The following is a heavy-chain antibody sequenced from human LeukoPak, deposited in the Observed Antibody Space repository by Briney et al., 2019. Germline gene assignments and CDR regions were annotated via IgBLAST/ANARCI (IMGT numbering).Heavy chain of an antibody. J-gene: IGHJ5*02. CDR3: ATGDLVGAKTFWFDP. V-gene: IGHV1-24*01. Sequence: ASVKVSCKVSGYTLIELSMNWVRQAPGKGLEWMGGFDPEDGGTIYAQKFQGRVTMTEDTSTDTAYMELSSLRSEDTAVYYCATGDLVGAKTFWFDPWGQGTLVTVSS. CDR2: FDPEDGGT. D-gene: IGHD1-26*01. CDR1: GYTLIELS.